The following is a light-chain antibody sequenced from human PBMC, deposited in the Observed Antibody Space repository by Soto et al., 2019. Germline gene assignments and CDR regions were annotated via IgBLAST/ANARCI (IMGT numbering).Light chain of an antibody. CDR3: CSYASSSTFRRV. CDR1: SSDVGSYNI. J-gene: IGLJ3*02. CDR2: EVS. Sequence: QSVLTQPASVSGSPGQSITISCTGTSSDVGSYNIVSWYQQHPGKAPKLMIYEVSKRSSGVSTRFSGSKSGNTASLTISGLQVEDEADYYCCSYASSSTFRRVFGGGTKVTVL. V-gene: IGLV2-23*02.